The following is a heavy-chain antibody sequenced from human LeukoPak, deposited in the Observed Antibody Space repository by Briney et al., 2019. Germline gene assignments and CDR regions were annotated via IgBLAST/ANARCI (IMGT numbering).Heavy chain of an antibody. Sequence: GGSLRLSCAASGFTFDDYAMHWVRQAPGKGLEWVSLISWDGGSTYYADSVKGRFTISRDNSKNSLYLQMNSLRAEDTAVYYCAKIGPITMVRGVRGPWGQGTLVTVSS. J-gene: IGHJ5*02. CDR3: AKIGPITMVRGVRGP. D-gene: IGHD3-10*01. V-gene: IGHV3-43D*03. CDR1: GFTFDDYA. CDR2: ISWDGGST.